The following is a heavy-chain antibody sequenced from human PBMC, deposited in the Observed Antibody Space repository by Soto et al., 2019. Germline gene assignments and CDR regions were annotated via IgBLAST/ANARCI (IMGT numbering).Heavy chain of an antibody. CDR2: ISGSGSDI. J-gene: IGHJ6*03. CDR1: GFTFSSYA. V-gene: IGHV3-23*01. Sequence: LRLSCAASGFTFSSYAMGWVRQAPGKGLEWVSTISGSGSDIYYADSVKGRFTISRDNSKNTLYLQMNSLRAEDTAIYYCAKTGYNGYNRYMDVWGKGTTVTVSS. D-gene: IGHD5-12*01. CDR3: AKTGYNGYNRYMDV.